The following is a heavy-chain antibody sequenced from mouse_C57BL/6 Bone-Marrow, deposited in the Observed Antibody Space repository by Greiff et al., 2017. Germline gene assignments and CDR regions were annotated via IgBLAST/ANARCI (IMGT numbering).Heavy chain of an antibody. Sequence: VQLKQSGAELVRPGASVKLSCTASGFNIKDDYMHWVKQRPEQGLEWIGWIDPENGDTEYDSKFQGKATITADTSSNTAYLQLSSLTSEDTAVYYCTTWWVTTVYYAMDYWGQGTSVTVSS. CDR1: GFNIKDDY. D-gene: IGHD2-2*01. V-gene: IGHV14-4*01. J-gene: IGHJ4*01. CDR2: IDPENGDT. CDR3: TTWWVTTVYYAMDY.